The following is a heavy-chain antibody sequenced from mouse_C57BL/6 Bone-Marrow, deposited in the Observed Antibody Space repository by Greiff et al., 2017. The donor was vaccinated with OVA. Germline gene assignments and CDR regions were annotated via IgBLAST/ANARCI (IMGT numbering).Heavy chain of an antibody. J-gene: IGHJ4*01. CDR3: ARLYYDYLYAMDY. CDR2: INPYNGDT. Sequence: EVQLVESGPELVKPGDSVKISCKASGYSFTGYFMNWVMQSHGKSLEWIGRINPYNGDTFYNQKFKGKATLTVDKSSSTAHMELRSLTSEDSAVYYCARLYYDYLYAMDYWGQGTSVTVSS. CDR1: GYSFTGYF. V-gene: IGHV1-20*01. D-gene: IGHD2-4*01.